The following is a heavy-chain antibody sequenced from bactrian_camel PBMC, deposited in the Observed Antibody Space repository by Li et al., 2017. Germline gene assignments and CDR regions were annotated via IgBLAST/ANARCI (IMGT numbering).Heavy chain of an antibody. CDR2: IYSGDGST. CDR1: GAAFSPYS. CDR3: AGCSSCSGGYCFDY. V-gene: IGHV3S31*01. Sequence: DVQLVESGGGSVQAGGSLRLSCAASGAAFSPYSFGWYRVPVGKESEGVAAIYSGDGSTYYVDSVKGRFTISQDKAKNTLSLQMNSLKPEDTAMYHCAGCSSCSGGYCFDYWGQGTQVTVS. J-gene: IGHJ4*01. D-gene: IGHD2*01.